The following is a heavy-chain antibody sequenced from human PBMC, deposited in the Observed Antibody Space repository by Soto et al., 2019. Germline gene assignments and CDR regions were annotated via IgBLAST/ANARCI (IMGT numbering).Heavy chain of an antibody. CDR2: IYYSGIT. D-gene: IGHD2-2*01. CDR3: ARDYASRIGGSRNGFDY. Sequence: QVQLQESGPGLVKPSETLSLTCTVSGGSVSSGSYYWSWIREPPGKGLEWIGYIYYSGITDYNPSLKSPVTSSVDTSKNQFSLKLSSVTAADTAVYYCARDYASRIGGSRNGFDYWGQGTLVTVSS. CDR1: GGSVSSGSYY. J-gene: IGHJ4*02. V-gene: IGHV4-61*01.